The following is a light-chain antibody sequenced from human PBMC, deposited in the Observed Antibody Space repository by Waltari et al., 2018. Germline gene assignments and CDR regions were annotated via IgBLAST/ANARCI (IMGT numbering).Light chain of an antibody. CDR3: QHYNSYPLT. Sequence: DIQMTQSPSTLSAPVGYRVTITCRASQSISSWLAWYQQKPGQAPKLLIYKASSLESGVPSRFSGTESGTEFTLTISSLQPDDFATYYCQHYNSYPLTFGGGTKVEIK. CDR2: KAS. J-gene: IGKJ4*01. V-gene: IGKV1-5*03. CDR1: QSISSW.